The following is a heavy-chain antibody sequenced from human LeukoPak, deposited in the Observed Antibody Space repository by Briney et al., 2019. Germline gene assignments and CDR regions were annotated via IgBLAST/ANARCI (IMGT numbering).Heavy chain of an antibody. D-gene: IGHD1-26*01. J-gene: IGHJ4*02. CDR2: ISASGAAT. CDR3: ASNKSGSYCFDY. V-gene: IGHV3-23*01. Sequence: GGSLRLSCAASGFSFSSSVMAWVRQAPGQGLEWVTAISASGAATYYADSVKGRFFISRDNSKNTVPLQLYSLRADDTAVYYCASNKSGSYCFDYWGQGTLVTVSS. CDR1: GFSFSSSV.